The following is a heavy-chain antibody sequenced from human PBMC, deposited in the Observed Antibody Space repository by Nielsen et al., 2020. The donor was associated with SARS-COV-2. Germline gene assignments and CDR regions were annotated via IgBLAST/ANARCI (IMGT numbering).Heavy chain of an antibody. J-gene: IGHJ5*02. D-gene: IGHD6-19*01. CDR3: ATGAGWFDP. V-gene: IGHV4-31*03. CDR2: RHYTGNT. Sequence: SETLSLTCSVSGGSFSSGRSSYSWIRQHPGKGLEWIGLRHYTGNTYYNPSLQSRLFISVDTSKNQFSLRLSSVTAADTAVYYCATGAGWFDPWGQGTRVTVSS. CDR1: GGSFSSGRSS.